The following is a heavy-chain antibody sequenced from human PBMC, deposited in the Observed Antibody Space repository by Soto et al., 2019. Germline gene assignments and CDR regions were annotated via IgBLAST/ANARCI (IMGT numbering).Heavy chain of an antibody. CDR3: ARDLPGRPLVT. V-gene: IGHV4-61*01. J-gene: IGHJ5*02. Sequence: SETLSLTCTVSGGSVSSGSYYWSWIRQPPGKGLEWIGYIYYSGSTNYNPSLKSRVTISVDTSKNQFSLKLSSVTAAGTAVYYCARDLPGRPLVTWGQGTLVTVSS. CDR1: GGSVSSGSYY. D-gene: IGHD2-21*01. CDR2: IYYSGST.